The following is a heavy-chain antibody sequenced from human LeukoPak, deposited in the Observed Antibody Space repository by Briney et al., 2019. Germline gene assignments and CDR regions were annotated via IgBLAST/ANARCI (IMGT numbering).Heavy chain of an antibody. CDR3: AKDKRPAYSSSSVDYYFDY. V-gene: IGHV3-43D*03. J-gene: IGHJ4*02. CDR1: GFTFDDNA. D-gene: IGHD6-6*01. CDR2: ISWGGGST. Sequence: GGSLRLSCAASGFTFDDNAMHWVRPAQGKGLEWVSLISWGGGSTSYADSVRGRFTISRDNSKNSLDLQMNSLRAEDTALYYCAKDKRPAYSSSSVDYYFDYWGQGTLVTVSS.